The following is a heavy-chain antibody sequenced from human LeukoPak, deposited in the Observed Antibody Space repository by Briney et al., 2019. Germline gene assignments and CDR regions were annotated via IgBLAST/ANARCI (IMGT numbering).Heavy chain of an antibody. D-gene: IGHD3-10*01. J-gene: IGHJ4*02. CDR2: ISSSSSYI. V-gene: IGHV3-21*01. Sequence: PGGSLRLSCAASGFTFSSYSINWVRQAPGKGLEWVSSISSSSSYIYYADSVKGRFTISRDNAKNSLYLQMNSLRAEDTAVYYCARDGRGLGNYFDYWGQGTLVTVSS. CDR3: ARDGRGLGNYFDY. CDR1: GFTFSSYS.